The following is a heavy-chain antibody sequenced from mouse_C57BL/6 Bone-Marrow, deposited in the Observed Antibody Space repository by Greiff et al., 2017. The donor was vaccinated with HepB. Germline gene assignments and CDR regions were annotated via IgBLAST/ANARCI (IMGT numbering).Heavy chain of an antibody. CDR3: ARGYYDYFYAMDY. D-gene: IGHD2-4*01. J-gene: IGHJ4*01. CDR2: INPYNGGT. Sequence: EVQLQQSGPVLVKPGASVKMSCKASGYTFTDYYMNWVNQSHGKSLEWIGVINPYNGGTSYNQKFKGKATLTVDKSSSTAYMELNSLTSEDSAVYYCARGYYDYFYAMDYWGQGTSVTVSS. CDR1: GYTFTDYY. V-gene: IGHV1-19*01.